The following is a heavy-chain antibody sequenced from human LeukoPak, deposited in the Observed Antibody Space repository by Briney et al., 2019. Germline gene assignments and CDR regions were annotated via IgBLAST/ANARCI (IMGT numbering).Heavy chain of an antibody. CDR2: IYSGGST. Sequence: GGSLRLSCAASGFTVSSNYMSWVRQAPGKGLEWVSVIYSGGSTYYADSVKGRFTISRDNSKNTLYLQMNSLSAEDTAVYYCASSSYDFLTGYYGLGYGGQGTLVTVSS. CDR3: ASSSYDFLTGYYGLGY. V-gene: IGHV3-66*01. CDR1: GFTVSSNY. D-gene: IGHD3-9*01. J-gene: IGHJ4*02.